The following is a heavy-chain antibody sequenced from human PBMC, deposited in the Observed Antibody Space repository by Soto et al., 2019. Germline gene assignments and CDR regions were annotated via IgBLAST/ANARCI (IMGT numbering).Heavy chain of an antibody. CDR2: IYSGGST. J-gene: IGHJ4*02. Sequence: EVQLVESGGLVQPGGSLRLSCAASGFSVSSNYMSWVRQAPGKGLECVSLIYSGGSTYYADSVKGRFTISRHNFNNTLYLQMNSLRSDDTAVYYCATRSVTAPRWGQGTLVTVSS. CDR3: ATRSVTAPR. V-gene: IGHV3-53*04. D-gene: IGHD4-17*01. CDR1: GFSVSSNY.